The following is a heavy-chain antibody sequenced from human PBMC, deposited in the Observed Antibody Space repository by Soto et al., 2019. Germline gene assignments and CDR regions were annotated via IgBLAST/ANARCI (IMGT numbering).Heavy chain of an antibody. Sequence: QLQLQESGPGLVKPSETLSLTCTVSGGSISSSSYYWGWIRQPPGKGLEWIGSIYYSGSTYYNPSLKSRVTISVDTSKNQFSLKLSSVTAADTAVYYCAYEEDTAMGYYYYGMDVWGQGTTVTVSS. CDR2: IYYSGST. CDR3: AYEEDTAMGYYYYGMDV. CDR1: GGSISSSSYY. V-gene: IGHV4-39*01. D-gene: IGHD5-18*01. J-gene: IGHJ6*02.